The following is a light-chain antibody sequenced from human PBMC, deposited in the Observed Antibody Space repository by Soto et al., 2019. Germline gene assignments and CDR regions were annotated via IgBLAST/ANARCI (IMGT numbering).Light chain of an antibody. CDR2: AAS. CDR3: QEDCSSPLT. V-gene: IGKV3-20*01. J-gene: IGKJ4*01. Sequence: EIVLTQSPGTLSLSPGERATLSCRASQSVSSSYLAWYQQKPGQAPRLLIYAASSRAPGIPDRFSGSGSGTDFTLNIRRLEPEDLSEYYCQEDCSSPLTVGGGTKVEIK. CDR1: QSVSSSY.